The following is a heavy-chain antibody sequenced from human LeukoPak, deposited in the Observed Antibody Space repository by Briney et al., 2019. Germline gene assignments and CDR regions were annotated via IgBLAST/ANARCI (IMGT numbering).Heavy chain of an antibody. Sequence: PSETLSLTCTVSGASISTYFWSWIRQPAGKRMEWIGRVYASATTYYNPFLRSRVTLSIDTSKNQFSLSLNSVTAADTAVYYCAKTHCGGGSCDKFDSWGQGILVTVSS. V-gene: IGHV4-4*07. D-gene: IGHD2-21*01. J-gene: IGHJ5*01. CDR3: AKTHCGGGSCDKFDS. CDR2: VYASATT. CDR1: GASISTYF.